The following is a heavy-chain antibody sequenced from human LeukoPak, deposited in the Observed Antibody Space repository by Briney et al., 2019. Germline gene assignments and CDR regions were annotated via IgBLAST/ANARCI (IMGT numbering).Heavy chain of an antibody. Sequence: SGTLSLTCTVSGVSINNYYWGWIRQPPGKGLEWIGYIYYSGSTNYNPSLKSRVTISVDTSKNQFSLKLTSVTAADTAVYYCARVRSGSYPAPFDYWGQGTLVTVSS. CDR2: IYYSGST. V-gene: IGHV4-59*01. CDR3: ARVRSGSYPAPFDY. CDR1: GVSINNYY. J-gene: IGHJ4*02. D-gene: IGHD1-26*01.